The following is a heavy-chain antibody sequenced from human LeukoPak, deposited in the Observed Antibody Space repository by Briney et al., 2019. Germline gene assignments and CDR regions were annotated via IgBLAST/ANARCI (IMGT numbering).Heavy chain of an antibody. J-gene: IGHJ4*02. D-gene: IGHD3-22*01. CDR3: ATGWYYYDSRGYYAPPYYFDY. Sequence: SETLSLTCTVSGGSISSSSYYWGRIRQPPGKGLEWIGSIYYSGSTYYNPSLKSRVTISVDTSKNQFSLKLSSVTAADTAVYYCATGWYYYDSRGYYAPPYYFDYWGQGTLVTVSS. V-gene: IGHV4-39*01. CDR2: IYYSGST. CDR1: GGSISSSSYY.